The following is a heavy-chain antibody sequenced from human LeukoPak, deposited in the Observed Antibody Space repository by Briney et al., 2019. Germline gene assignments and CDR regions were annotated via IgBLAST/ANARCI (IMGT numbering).Heavy chain of an antibody. CDR3: AKTSRIAAAGNWFDP. D-gene: IGHD6-13*01. V-gene: IGHV3-23*01. CDR2: ISGSGGNT. J-gene: IGHJ5*02. Sequence: QPGGSLRLSCAASGFTFSTYAMSWVRQAPGKGLEWVSAISGSGGNTYYADSVKGRFTISRDNSKNTLYLQVNSLRAEDTAVYYCAKTSRIAAAGNWFDPWGQGTLVTVSS. CDR1: GFTFSTYA.